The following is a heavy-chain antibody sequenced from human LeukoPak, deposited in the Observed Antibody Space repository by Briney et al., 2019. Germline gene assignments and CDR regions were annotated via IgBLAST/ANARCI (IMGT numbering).Heavy chain of an antibody. CDR2: INYSGST. Sequence: SETLSLTCSVSGGPITSYYWSWLRQPPGKGLEWIGYINYSGSTNYNPSLKSRVTISLDTSKNQFSLKLSSVSAADTAVYYCARPHSSGWYDAFDVWGQGTMVIVSS. CDR1: GGPITSYY. J-gene: IGHJ3*01. V-gene: IGHV4-59*01. D-gene: IGHD6-13*01. CDR3: ARPHSSGWYDAFDV.